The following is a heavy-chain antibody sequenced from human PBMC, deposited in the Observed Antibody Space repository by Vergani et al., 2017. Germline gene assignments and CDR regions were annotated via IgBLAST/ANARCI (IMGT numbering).Heavy chain of an antibody. CDR2: IWYDGSNK. V-gene: IGHV3-33*01. CDR3: AGERGTGSCDAGAMRGRDYYGMES. D-gene: IGHD2-8*02. Sequence: QVQLVESGGGVVQPGRSLRLSCAASGFTFSSYGMHWVRQAPGKGPEWVEVIWYDGSNKYYADSVKGRFTISRDNSKNTLYLQMNSLRGEDTAVYYCAGERGTGSCDAGAMRGRDYYGMESWGQGTTVTVSS. CDR1: GFTFSSYG. J-gene: IGHJ6*02.